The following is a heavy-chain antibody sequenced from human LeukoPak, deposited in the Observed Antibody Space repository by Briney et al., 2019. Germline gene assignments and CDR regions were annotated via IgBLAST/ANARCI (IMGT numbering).Heavy chain of an antibody. J-gene: IGHJ4*02. D-gene: IGHD6-19*01. CDR1: GFTFSSYW. V-gene: IGHV3-74*01. CDR2: INSDGSST. CDR3: AREVYSSGWSSFDY. Sequence: PGGTLRLSCAASGFTFSSYWMHWVRQAPGKGLVWVSLINSDGSSTIHADSVKGRFTISRDNAKNTLYLQMNSLRAEDTAVYYCAREVYSSGWSSFDYWGQGTLVTVSS.